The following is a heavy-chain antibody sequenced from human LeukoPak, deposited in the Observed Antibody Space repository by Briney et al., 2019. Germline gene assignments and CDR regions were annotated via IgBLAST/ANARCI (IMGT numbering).Heavy chain of an antibody. CDR1: GGSISSYY. CDR2: IYYSGST. J-gene: IGHJ4*02. Sequence: SETLSLTCTVSGGSISSYYWSWIRQRPGKGLEWIGYIYYSGSTNYNPSLKSRVTISVDTSKNQFSLKLSSVTAADTAVYYCARSYSGSYLGAFDYWGQGTLVTVSS. D-gene: IGHD1-26*01. V-gene: IGHV4-59*08. CDR3: ARSYSGSYLGAFDY.